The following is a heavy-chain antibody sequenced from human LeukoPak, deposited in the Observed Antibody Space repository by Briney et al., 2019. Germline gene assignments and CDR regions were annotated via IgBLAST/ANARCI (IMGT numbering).Heavy chain of an antibody. Sequence: PGGSLRLSCAASGFTVSSNYMSWVRQAPGKGLEWVSVIYSGGSTYYADSVKGRFTISRDNSKNTLYLQMNSLRAEDTAVYYCARGETRRWLQFDYWGQGPRVTVSS. CDR2: IYSGGST. J-gene: IGHJ4*02. D-gene: IGHD5-24*01. CDR3: ARGETRRWLQFDY. V-gene: IGHV3-53*01. CDR1: GFTVSSNY.